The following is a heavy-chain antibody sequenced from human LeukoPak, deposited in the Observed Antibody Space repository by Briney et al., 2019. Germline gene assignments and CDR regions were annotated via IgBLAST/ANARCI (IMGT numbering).Heavy chain of an antibody. J-gene: IGHJ4*02. D-gene: IGHD2-2*01. CDR2: INPNSGGT. CDR3: ARGTKFSTFDIVVVPFDY. Sequence: ASVKVSCKASGYTFTGYYIHWVRQAPGQGLEWMGWINPNSGGTNCAQKFQGRVTMTRDTSISTAYMELSRLRSDDTAAYYCARGTKFSTFDIVVVPFDYWGQGTLVTVSS. V-gene: IGHV1-2*02. CDR1: GYTFTGYY.